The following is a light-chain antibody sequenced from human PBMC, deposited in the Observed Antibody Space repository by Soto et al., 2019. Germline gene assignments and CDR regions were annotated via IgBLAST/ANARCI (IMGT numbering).Light chain of an antibody. CDR3: EAWNDSLKDVV. V-gene: IGLV1-44*01. Sequence: QSVLTQPPSASGTPGQRVTISCSGSSYNIGIHTVTWYQQLPGTAAKLLIYSNNQRPSGVPDRFSGSKSGTSASLAISGLQSEDEADYYCEAWNDSLKDVVFGAGTKLTVL. J-gene: IGLJ2*01. CDR2: SNN. CDR1: SYNIGIHT.